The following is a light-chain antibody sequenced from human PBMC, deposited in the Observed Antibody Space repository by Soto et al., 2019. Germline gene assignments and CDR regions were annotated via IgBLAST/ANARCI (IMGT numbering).Light chain of an antibody. Sequence: DIQMTQSPSSLSASVGDRVTITCRASQDISDFLAWYQQRPGKIPNLLVYDASTLQSGVPTRFSGSGSGTHFTLTISSLQPEDVASYFCQQYDKYSTFGHGTKVDIK. V-gene: IGKV1-27*01. CDR1: QDISDF. CDR3: QQYDKYST. J-gene: IGKJ1*01. CDR2: DAS.